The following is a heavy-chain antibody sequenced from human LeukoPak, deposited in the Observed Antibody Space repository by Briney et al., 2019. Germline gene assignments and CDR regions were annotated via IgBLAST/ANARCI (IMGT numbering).Heavy chain of an antibody. CDR2: IYSGGST. D-gene: IGHD3-10*01. CDR1: GFTVSSNY. Sequence: GGSLRLSCAASGFTVSSNYMSWVRQAPGKGLEWVSVIYSGGSTYYADSVKGRFTISRDNSKNTLYLQMNNLRAEDTAVYYYAKGGYYGSGTYYNYYFDYWGQGTLVTVSS. CDR3: AKGGYYGSGTYYNYYFDY. J-gene: IGHJ4*02. V-gene: IGHV3-53*01.